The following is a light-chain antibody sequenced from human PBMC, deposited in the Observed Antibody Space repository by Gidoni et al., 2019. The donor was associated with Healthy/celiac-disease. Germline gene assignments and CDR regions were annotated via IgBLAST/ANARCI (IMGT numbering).Light chain of an antibody. V-gene: IGKV2-28*01. CDR1: QSLLHSNGYNY. CDR3: MQALQIPYT. J-gene: IGKJ2*01. CDR2: LGS. Sequence: DIVMTQSPLSLPVTPGEPASISCRSSQSLLHSNGYNYLDWYLQKPGQSPQLLIYLGSNRASGVPDRFSGSGSGTDFTLKIRRVEAEDVGVYYCMQALQIPYTFXXXTKLEIK.